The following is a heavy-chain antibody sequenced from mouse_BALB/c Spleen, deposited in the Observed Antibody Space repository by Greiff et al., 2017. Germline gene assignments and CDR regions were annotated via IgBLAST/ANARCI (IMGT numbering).Heavy chain of an antibody. D-gene: IGHD2-4*01. CDR2: ISSGSSTI. CDR1: GFTFSSFG. J-gene: IGHJ3*01. V-gene: IGHV5-17*02. CDR3: ASLYDYDGGFAY. Sequence: EVKVVESGGGLVQPGGSRKLSCAASGFTFSSFGMHWVRQAPEKGLEWVAYISSGSSTIYYADTVKGRFTISRDNPKNTLFLQMTSLRSEDTAMYYCASLYDYDGGFAYWGQGTLVTVSA.